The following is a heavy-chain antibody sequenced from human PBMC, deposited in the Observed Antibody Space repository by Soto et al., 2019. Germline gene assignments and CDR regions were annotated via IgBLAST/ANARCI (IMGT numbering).Heavy chain of an antibody. D-gene: IGHD2-2*01. Sequence: SETLSLTCTVPGGSVSRGDHYWSWVRQPPGKGLESIGYVYYSGSTNYNPSLESRVAISLDTSKNQFSLRLTSVTAADTAVYFCARVRTEYAGLDYWGQGTLVTVSS. CDR2: VYYSGST. CDR1: GGSVSRGDHY. CDR3: ARVRTEYAGLDY. J-gene: IGHJ4*02. V-gene: IGHV4-61*08.